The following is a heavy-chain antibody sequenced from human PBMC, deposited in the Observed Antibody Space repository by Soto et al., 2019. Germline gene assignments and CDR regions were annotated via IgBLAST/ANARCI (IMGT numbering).Heavy chain of an antibody. V-gene: IGHV3-7*01. CDR3: LRDRNWSPH. Sequence: VQMVQSGGGLVQPGGSLRLSCAVSGFTFSAFRMTWVRQAPGRGLEWVATINHDGSEKYYVDSVTGRFTISRDNAKSSLYLQMNSLRAEDSAVYYGLRDRNWSPHWGQGTQVTVSS. CDR2: INHDGSEK. J-gene: IGHJ4*02. CDR1: GFTFSAFR.